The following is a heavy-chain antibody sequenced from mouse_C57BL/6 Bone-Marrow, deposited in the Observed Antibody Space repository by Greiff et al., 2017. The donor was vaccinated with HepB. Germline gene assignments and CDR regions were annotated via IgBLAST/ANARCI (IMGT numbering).Heavy chain of an antibody. V-gene: IGHV14-2*01. Sequence: DVKLVESGAELVKPGASVKLSCTASGFNIKDYYMHWVKQRTEQGLEWIGRIDPEDGETKYAPKFQGKATITADTSSNTAYLQLSSLTSEDTAVYYCARSAYGSSYVLDYWGQGTTLTVSS. D-gene: IGHD1-1*01. J-gene: IGHJ2*01. CDR3: ARSAYGSSYVLDY. CDR2: IDPEDGET. CDR1: GFNIKDYY.